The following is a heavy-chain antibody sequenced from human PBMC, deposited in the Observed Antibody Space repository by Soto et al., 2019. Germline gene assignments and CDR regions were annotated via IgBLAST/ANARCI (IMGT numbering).Heavy chain of an antibody. J-gene: IGHJ6*02. Sequence: VASVKVSCKASGYTFTSYYMHWVRQAPGQGLEWMGIINPSGGSTSYAQKFQGRVTMTRDTSTSTVYMELSSLRSEDTAVYYCARDLRVYCSGGSCYSYGMDVWGQGTTVTVSS. CDR1: GYTFTSYY. CDR3: ARDLRVYCSGGSCYSYGMDV. CDR2: INPSGGST. V-gene: IGHV1-46*01. D-gene: IGHD2-15*01.